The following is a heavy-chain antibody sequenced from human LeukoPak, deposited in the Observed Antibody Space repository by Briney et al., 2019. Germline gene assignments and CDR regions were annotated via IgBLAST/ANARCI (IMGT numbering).Heavy chain of an antibody. CDR2: INRSGST. CDR3: ASRRISIAARPGYYFDY. Sequence: SEALSLTCTVSGGSISSYYWSWIRQPAGKGLEWIGEINRSGSTNYNPSLKSRVTISVDTSKNQFSLKLSSVTAADTAVYYCASRRISIAARPGYYFDYWGQGTLVTVSS. V-gene: IGHV4-34*01. J-gene: IGHJ4*02. D-gene: IGHD6-6*01. CDR1: GGSISSYY.